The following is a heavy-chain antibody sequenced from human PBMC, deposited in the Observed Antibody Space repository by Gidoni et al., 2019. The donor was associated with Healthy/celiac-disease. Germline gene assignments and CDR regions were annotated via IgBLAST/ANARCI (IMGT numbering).Heavy chain of an antibody. V-gene: IGHV3-30*18. J-gene: IGHJ6*02. CDR1: GFTFSSYG. CDR3: AKDRSSGWSYYYYGMDV. D-gene: IGHD6-19*01. Sequence: QVQLVESGGGVVQPGRSLRLSCAASGFTFSSYGMHWVRQAPGKGLEWVAVISYDGSNKYYADSVKGRFTISRDNSKNTLYLQMNSLRAEDTAVYYCAKDRSSGWSYYYYGMDVWGQGTTVTVSS. CDR2: ISYDGSNK.